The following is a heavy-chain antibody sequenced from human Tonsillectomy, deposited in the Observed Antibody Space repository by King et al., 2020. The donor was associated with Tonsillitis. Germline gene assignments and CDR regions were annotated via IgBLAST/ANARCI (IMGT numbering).Heavy chain of an antibody. D-gene: IGHD6-13*01. CDR1: GFTVSFNY. Sequence: VQLVESGGGLIQPGGSLRLSCAASGFTVSFNYMSWVRQAPGKGLEWVSVIYSGGSTYYADSVKGRFTISRDNSKNTLYLQINSLRADDTAVYCCARDVAAAGFLWDWGQGTLVTVSS. J-gene: IGHJ4*02. CDR3: ARDVAAAGFLWD. V-gene: IGHV3-53*01. CDR2: IYSGGST.